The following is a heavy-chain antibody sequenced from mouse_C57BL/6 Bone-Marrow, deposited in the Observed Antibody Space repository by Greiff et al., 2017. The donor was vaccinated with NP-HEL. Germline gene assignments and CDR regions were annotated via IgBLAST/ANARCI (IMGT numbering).Heavy chain of an antibody. J-gene: IGHJ3*01. CDR3: TRGLLGFAY. V-gene: IGHV5-9-1*02. D-gene: IGHD1-1*01. CDR1: GFTFSSYA. Sequence: EVKVLESGEGLVKPGGSLKLSCAASGFTFSSYAMSWVRQTPEKRLEWVAYISSGGDYIYYADTVKGRFTISRDNARNTLYLQMSSLKSEDTAMYYCTRGLLGFAYWGQGTLVTVSA. CDR2: ISSGGDYI.